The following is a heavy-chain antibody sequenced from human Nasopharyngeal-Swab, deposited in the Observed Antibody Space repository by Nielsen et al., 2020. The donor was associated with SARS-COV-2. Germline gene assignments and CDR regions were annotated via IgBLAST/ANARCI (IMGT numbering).Heavy chain of an antibody. CDR2: ISSSGSTI. J-gene: IGHJ6*02. CDR3: ASTYNYYGDYYYGMDV. Sequence: GESLKISCAASSNYAMHWVRQAPGKGLEWVSYISSSGSTIYYADSVKGRFTISRDNAKNSLYLQMNSLRAEDTAVYYCASTYNYYGDYYYGMDVWGQGTTVTVSS. CDR1: SNYA. D-gene: IGHD1-20*01. V-gene: IGHV3-48*03.